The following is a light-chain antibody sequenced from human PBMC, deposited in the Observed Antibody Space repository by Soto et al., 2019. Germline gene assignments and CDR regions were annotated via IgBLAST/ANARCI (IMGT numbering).Light chain of an antibody. J-gene: IGKJ3*01. Sequence: DIQMTQSPSSLSASVGDRVTITCRASQGISTYLNWYHQKPGKAPKLLIYAASSLQSGVPSRFSGSGSETDFTLTISSLQPEDFATYSCQQLNSYPLTFGPGTKVDIK. CDR3: QQLNSYPLT. CDR2: AAS. V-gene: IGKV1-39*01. CDR1: QGISTY.